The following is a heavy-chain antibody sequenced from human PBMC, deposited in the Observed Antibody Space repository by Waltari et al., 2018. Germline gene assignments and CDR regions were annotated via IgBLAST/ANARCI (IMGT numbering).Heavy chain of an antibody. V-gene: IGHV3-74*01. Sequence: EVVLVQSGGGLVQPGGSLRLSCAASGFTLSNYWLYWVRQTPGKGLIWVSRINPATGTTNYEDSLRGRFTISGDNAKSTFFLQMDSLRDEDTAIDYCVRGSNGWPGMDIWGQGATVTVSS. CDR2: INPATGTT. D-gene: IGHD6-19*01. CDR3: VRGSNGWPGMDI. J-gene: IGHJ6*02. CDR1: GFTLSNYW.